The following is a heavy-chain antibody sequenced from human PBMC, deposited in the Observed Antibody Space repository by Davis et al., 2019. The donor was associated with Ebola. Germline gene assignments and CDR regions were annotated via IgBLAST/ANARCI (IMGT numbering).Heavy chain of an antibody. CDR3: ASSTRSNCYECFDY. D-gene: IGHD2-2*01. V-gene: IGHV4-59*01. J-gene: IGHJ4*02. CDR1: GDSISSYY. CDR2: IYYSGST. Sequence: SETLSLTCTVSGDSISSYYWSWIRQPPGKGLEWIGHIYYSGSTYYNPSLESRAAMSVDTSKNHFFLKLSSVTAADTAVYYCASSTRSNCYECFDYWGQGTLVTVSS.